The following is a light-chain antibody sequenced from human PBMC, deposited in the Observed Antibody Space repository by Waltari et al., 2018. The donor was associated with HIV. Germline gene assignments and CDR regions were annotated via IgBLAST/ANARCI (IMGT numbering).Light chain of an antibody. Sequence: SYELTQPPSVSVSPGQTASITCSGEKSGENYACWYQQKPGQSPVVVIYQDRKRPSGIPERISGSNSGNTTTLTISGTQAMDEADYYCQAWDSSTVIFGGGTRLTVL. CDR3: QAWDSSTVI. CDR1: KSGENY. J-gene: IGLJ2*01. CDR2: QDR. V-gene: IGLV3-1*01.